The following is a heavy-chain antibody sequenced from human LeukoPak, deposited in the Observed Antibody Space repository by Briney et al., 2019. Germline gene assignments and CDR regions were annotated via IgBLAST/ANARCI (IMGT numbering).Heavy chain of an antibody. Sequence: SETLSLTCAVSGYSISSGYYWGWIRQPPGKRLEWIGSIYHSGSTYYNPSLKRRVSISVDTSKNHFSLKLSSVTAADTAVYYCARGCGIVGATVHPSDYWGQGTLVTVSS. V-gene: IGHV4-38-2*01. CDR3: ARGCGIVGATVHPSDY. CDR1: GYSISSGYY. J-gene: IGHJ4*02. CDR2: IYHSGST. D-gene: IGHD1-26*01.